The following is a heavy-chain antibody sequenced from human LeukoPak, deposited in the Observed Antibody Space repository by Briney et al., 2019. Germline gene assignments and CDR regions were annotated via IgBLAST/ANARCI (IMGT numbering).Heavy chain of an antibody. V-gene: IGHV1-18*01. J-gene: IGHJ3*02. D-gene: IGHD3-10*01. CDR3: ARESVPELLRLPNAFDI. Sequence: ASVQFSFKASGYTFTSYGISWVRPAPGQGLEWMGWISAYNGNTNYAQKLQGRVTMTTDTSTSTAYMELRSLRSDDTAVYYCARESVPELLRLPNAFDIWGQGTMVTVSS. CDR2: ISAYNGNT. CDR1: GYTFTSYG.